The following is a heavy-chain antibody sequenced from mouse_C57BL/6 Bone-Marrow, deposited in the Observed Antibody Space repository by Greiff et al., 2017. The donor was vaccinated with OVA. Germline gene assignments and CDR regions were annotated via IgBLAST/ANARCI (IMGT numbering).Heavy chain of an antibody. Sequence: DVHLVESGGGLVKPGGSLKLSCAASGFTFSDYGMHWVRQAPEQGLEWVAYISSGSSTIYYADTVKGRFTISRDNAKNTLFLQMTSLRSEDTAMYYCARINYWYFDVWGTGTTVTVSS. J-gene: IGHJ1*03. CDR1: GFTFSDYG. CDR2: ISSGSSTI. CDR3: ARINYWYFDV. V-gene: IGHV5-17*01.